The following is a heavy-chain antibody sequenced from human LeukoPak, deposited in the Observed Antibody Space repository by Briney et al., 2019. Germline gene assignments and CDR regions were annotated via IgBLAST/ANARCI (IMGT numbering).Heavy chain of an antibody. CDR3: ARVGYYYDSRALDY. V-gene: IGHV4-59*01. D-gene: IGHD3-22*01. CDR2: IYYSGST. J-gene: IGHJ4*02. CDR1: GGSISSYY. Sequence: SETLSLTCTVSGGSISSYYWSWIRQPPGKGLEWIGYIYYSGSTNYNPSLKSRVTIPVDTSKNQFSLKLSSVTAADTAVYYCARVGYYYDSRALDYWGQGTLVTVSS.